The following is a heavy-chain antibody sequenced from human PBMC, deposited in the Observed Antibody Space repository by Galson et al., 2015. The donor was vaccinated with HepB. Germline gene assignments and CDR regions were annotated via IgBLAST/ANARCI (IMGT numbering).Heavy chain of an antibody. CDR2: IYWDDDK. J-gene: IGHJ3*02. V-gene: IGHV2-5*02. CDR1: GFSLSTSGVG. CDR3: AHILDIVVVPAALGAFDI. Sequence: PALVKPTQTLTLTCTFSGFSLSTSGVGVGWIRQPPGKALEWLALIYWDDDKRYSPSLKSRLTITKDTSKNQVVLTMTNMDPVDTATYYCAHILDIVVVPAALGAFDIWGQGTMVTVSS. D-gene: IGHD2-2*01.